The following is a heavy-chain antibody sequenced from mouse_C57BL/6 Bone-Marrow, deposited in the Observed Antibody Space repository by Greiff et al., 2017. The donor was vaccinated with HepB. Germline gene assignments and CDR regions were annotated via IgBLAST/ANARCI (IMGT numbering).Heavy chain of an antibody. J-gene: IGHJ3*01. Sequence: VQLQQSGPGMVKPSQSLSLTCTVTGYSITSGYDWHWIRHFPGNKLEWMGYISYSGSTNYNPSLKSRISITHDTSKNHFSLKLNSVTTEDTATYYCARGDDYAYWGQGTLVTVSA. CDR3: ARGDDYAY. V-gene: IGHV3-1*01. D-gene: IGHD2-4*01. CDR2: ISYSGST. CDR1: GYSITSGYD.